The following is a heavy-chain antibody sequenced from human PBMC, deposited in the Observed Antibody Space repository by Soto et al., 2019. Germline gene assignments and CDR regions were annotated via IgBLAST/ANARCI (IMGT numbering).Heavy chain of an antibody. Sequence: PGGSLRLSCAASGFTFSSYSMNWVRQAPGKGLEWVSSISSSSSYIYYADSVKGRFTISRDNAKNSLYLQMNSMKAEDTDFFFCARDPEPDYYDSSGYYEGPDYWGQGT. CDR3: ARDPEPDYYDSSGYYEGPDY. D-gene: IGHD3-22*01. V-gene: IGHV3-21*01. J-gene: IGHJ4*02. CDR2: ISSSSSYI. CDR1: GFTFSSYS.